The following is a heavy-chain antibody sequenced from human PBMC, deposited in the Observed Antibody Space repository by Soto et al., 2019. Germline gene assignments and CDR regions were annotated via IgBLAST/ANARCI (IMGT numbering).Heavy chain of an antibody. CDR1: GFTFSSYS. CDR2: ISSSSSYI. CDR3: ARISGSWSYYFDY. Sequence: GGSLRLSCAASGFTFSSYSMNWVRQAPGKGLEWVSSISSSSSYIYYADSVKGRFTISRDNAKNSLYLQMNSLRAEDTAVYYCARISGSWSYYFDYWVQGTRVTVSS. V-gene: IGHV3-21*01. D-gene: IGHD6-13*01. J-gene: IGHJ4*02.